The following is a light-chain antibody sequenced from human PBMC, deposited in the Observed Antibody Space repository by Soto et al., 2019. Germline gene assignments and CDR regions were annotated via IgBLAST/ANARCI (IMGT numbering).Light chain of an antibody. CDR1: SSDVGGYNY. V-gene: IGLV2-8*01. Sequence: QSALTQPPSASGSPGQSVTISCTGTSSDVGGYNYVSWYQQHPGKAPKLMTYEVSKRPSGVPDRFSGSKSGNTASLTVSGLKTDDEADYYCSSYAGSNKVVFGGGTKVTVL. CDR3: SSYAGSNKVV. J-gene: IGLJ2*01. CDR2: EVS.